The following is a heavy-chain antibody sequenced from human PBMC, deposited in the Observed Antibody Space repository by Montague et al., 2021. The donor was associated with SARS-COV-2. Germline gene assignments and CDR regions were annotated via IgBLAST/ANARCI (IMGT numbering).Heavy chain of an antibody. CDR3: ARDSMTGGWGYWYHGLDV. D-gene: IGHD6-19*01. J-gene: IGHJ6*02. Sequence: SETLSLTCGVSGGSINSYYWSWIRQPAGKGLEWIGRIYTSGRTNHSPSLKSRVTISVDTSRNHLSLKLTSVTAADTAVYYCARDSMTGGWGYWYHGLDVWGQGTTVIVSS. V-gene: IGHV4-4*07. CDR2: IYTSGRT. CDR1: GGSINSYY.